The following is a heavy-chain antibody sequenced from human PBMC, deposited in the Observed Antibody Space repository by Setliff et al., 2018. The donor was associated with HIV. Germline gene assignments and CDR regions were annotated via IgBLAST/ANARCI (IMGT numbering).Heavy chain of an antibody. CDR1: GFNFSSHT. D-gene: IGHD2-21*02. V-gene: IGHV3-21*01. CDR2: ISSTGTYI. Sequence: GGSLRLSCAASGFNFSSHTMNWIRQAPGKGLEWVSSISSTGTYIYYADSLKGRFTISRDNAKNSLYLQMNSLRAEDTAVYYCARHEVAYCGGDCSYFDYWGQGTLVTVSS. J-gene: IGHJ4*02. CDR3: ARHEVAYCGGDCSYFDY.